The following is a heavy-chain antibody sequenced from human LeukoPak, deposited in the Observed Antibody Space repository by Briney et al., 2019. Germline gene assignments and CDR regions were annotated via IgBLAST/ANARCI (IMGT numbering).Heavy chain of an antibody. CDR2: IYNSVIT. CDR3: VRGTYCGGDCSLLDK. J-gene: IGHJ4*02. V-gene: IGHV4-30-2*01. D-gene: IGHD2-21*02. Sequence: SETLSLTCSVSIDSVSSAGYSWNWIRQPPGKGLEWIGNIYNSVITYYNPSLKSRVTISVDRSKNQFSLELTSVTAADTAVYFRVRGTYCGGDCSLLDKWGQGTPVTVSS. CDR1: IDSVSSAGYS.